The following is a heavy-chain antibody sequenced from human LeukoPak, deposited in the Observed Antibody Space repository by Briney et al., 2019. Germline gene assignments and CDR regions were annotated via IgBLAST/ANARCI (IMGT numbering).Heavy chain of an antibody. J-gene: IGHJ3*02. CDR1: GGSISSSSYY. CDR3: ARGVDGGLRFSEWLSRTNDAFDI. Sequence: SETLSLTCTVSGGSISSSSYYWGWIRQPPGKGLEWIGEINHSRSTNYNPSLKSRATISVETSKNQFSLKLSSVTAADTAVYYCARGVDGGLRFSEWLSRTNDAFDIWGQGTMVTVSS. CDR2: INHSRST. V-gene: IGHV4-39*07. D-gene: IGHD3-3*01.